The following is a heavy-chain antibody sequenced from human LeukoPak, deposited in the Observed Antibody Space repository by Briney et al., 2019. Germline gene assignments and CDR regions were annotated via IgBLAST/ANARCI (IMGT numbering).Heavy chain of an antibody. CDR3: ARGGDYGDTVNWFDP. CDR1: GFTFSSYA. Sequence: GGSLRLSCAASGFTFSSYAMHWVRQAPGKGLEWVAVISYDGSNKYYADSVKGRFTISRDNSKNTLYLQMNSLRAEDTAAYYCARGGDYGDTVNWFDPWGQGTLVTVSS. D-gene: IGHD4-17*01. J-gene: IGHJ5*02. CDR2: ISYDGSNK. V-gene: IGHV3-30-3*01.